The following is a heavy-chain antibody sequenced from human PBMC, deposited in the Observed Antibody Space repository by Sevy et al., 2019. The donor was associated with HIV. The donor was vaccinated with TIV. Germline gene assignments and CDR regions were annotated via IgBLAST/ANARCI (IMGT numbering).Heavy chain of an antibody. CDR2: IRSRGVTD. J-gene: IGHJ4*02. D-gene: IGHD5-12*01. Sequence: GGCLRLSCAGSGFGFSDHHMSWVRQAPGKGLEWVATIRSRGVTDYYLDSVKGRFTISRDNADNSVSLQMTNLRADDTAVYYCARRDGYDNPFDLWGQGTLVTVSS. V-gene: IGHV3-11*01. CDR1: GFGFSDHH. CDR3: ARRDGYDNPFDL.